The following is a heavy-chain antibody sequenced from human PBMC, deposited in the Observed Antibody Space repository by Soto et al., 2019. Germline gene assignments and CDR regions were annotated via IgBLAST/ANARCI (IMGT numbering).Heavy chain of an antibody. V-gene: IGHV4-39*02. Sequence: PSETLSLTCTVSGGSISSSTYYWGWIRQPPGKGLEWIGSISYSGSTYYNPSLKSRVTIFVDTSKNQFSLRLSSVTAADTAVYYCARDLHDYVSFRFDPWGQGTLVTVSS. CDR2: ISYSGST. CDR3: ARDLHDYVSFRFDP. D-gene: IGHD3-16*01. CDR1: GGSISSSTYY. J-gene: IGHJ5*02.